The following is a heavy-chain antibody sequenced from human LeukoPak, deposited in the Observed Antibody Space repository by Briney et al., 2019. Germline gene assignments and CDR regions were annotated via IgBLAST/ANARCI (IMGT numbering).Heavy chain of an antibody. V-gene: IGHV3-30*03. CDR3: AREWGRRYSSGWYGDFDY. CDR2: ISYEGSDK. J-gene: IGHJ4*02. Sequence: GGSLRLSCAVSGFTFSSYSMKWARQAPGKGLEWVAVISYEGSDKFYADSVKGRFTIPGDNPKNTLYLQMNSQRPEDAAVYYCAREWGRRYSSGWYGDFDYWGQGTLVTVSS. D-gene: IGHD6-19*01. CDR1: GFTFSSYS.